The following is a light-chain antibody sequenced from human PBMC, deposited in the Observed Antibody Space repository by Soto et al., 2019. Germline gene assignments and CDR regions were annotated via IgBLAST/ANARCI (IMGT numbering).Light chain of an antibody. CDR3: QQSHSIPWT. CDR1: QSVSMF. Sequence: DIQMTQSPSSLSASVGDRVTITCRASQSVSMFLNWYQQKPGKAPKRLVYGTSHLQSGVPTRFSGSASGTDFTLTINSLQPEDFATYYCQQSHSIPWTFGQGTKVEV. J-gene: IGKJ1*01. CDR2: GTS. V-gene: IGKV1-39*01.